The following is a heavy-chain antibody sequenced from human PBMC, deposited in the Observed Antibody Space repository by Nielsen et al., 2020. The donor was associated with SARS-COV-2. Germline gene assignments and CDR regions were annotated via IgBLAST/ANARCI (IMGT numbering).Heavy chain of an antibody. CDR2: ISWNGGSI. CDR1: GFTFDDYA. D-gene: IGHD5-24*01. Sequence: GGSLRLSCAASGFTFDDYAIHWVRQAPGKGLEWVSGISWNGGSIGYADSVKGRFTISRDNAKNSLYLQMNSLRPDDTALYYCAKARDGYYYFLDYWGQGTLVTVSS. CDR3: AKARDGYYYFLDY. V-gene: IGHV3-9*01. J-gene: IGHJ4*02.